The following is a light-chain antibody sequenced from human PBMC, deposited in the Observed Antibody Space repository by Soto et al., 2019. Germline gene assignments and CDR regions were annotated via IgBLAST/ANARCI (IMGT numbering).Light chain of an antibody. J-gene: IGLJ2*01. CDR1: NIGSKS. V-gene: IGLV3-21*02. Sequence: SYELTQPPSVSVAPGQTARITVGGNNIGSKSVHWYQQKPGQAPVLVVYDDSDRPSGIPERFSGSNSGNTATLTISRVEVGDEADYYCHVWDSSSDHVVFGGGTQLTVL. CDR2: DDS. CDR3: HVWDSSSDHVV.